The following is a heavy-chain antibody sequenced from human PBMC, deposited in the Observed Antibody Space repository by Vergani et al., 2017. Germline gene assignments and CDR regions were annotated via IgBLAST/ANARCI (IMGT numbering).Heavy chain of an antibody. Sequence: QVQLQESGPGLVKPSQTLSLTCTVSGASISSGSKYWSWIRQPAGKGLEWIGRIYASGLTNYNPSLKSRVSISVDTSKNQLSLKLSSLTAADTAVYYCARGSRAEGGSGPDKWGQGTLVTVSS. CDR1: GASISSGSKY. D-gene: IGHD6-13*01. CDR2: IYASGLT. J-gene: IGHJ4*02. V-gene: IGHV4-61*02. CDR3: ARGSRAEGGSGPDK.